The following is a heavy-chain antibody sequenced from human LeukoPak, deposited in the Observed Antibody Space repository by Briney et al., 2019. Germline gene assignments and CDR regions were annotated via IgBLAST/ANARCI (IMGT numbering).Heavy chain of an antibody. CDR3: ARQDRGVIQSDY. Sequence: SGTLSLTCTVSGGSISSSSYYWGWIRQPPGKGLEWIGSIYYSGITYYNLSLKSRVTISVDTSKNQFSLMLSSVTAADTAVYYCARQDRGVIQSDYWGQGTLVTVSS. J-gene: IGHJ4*02. CDR2: IYYSGIT. CDR1: GGSISSSSYY. D-gene: IGHD3-10*01. V-gene: IGHV4-39*07.